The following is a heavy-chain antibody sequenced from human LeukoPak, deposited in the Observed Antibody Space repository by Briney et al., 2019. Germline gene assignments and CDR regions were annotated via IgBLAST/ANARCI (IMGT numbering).Heavy chain of an antibody. Sequence: ASVKVSCKASGYSFTSYGFSWLRQAPGQGLEYMGWISVYNGDTNYAQKLQGRVTMTTDTPTSTAYMELRSLRSDDTAVYYCARVGVPVKNDYWGQGTLVTVSS. J-gene: IGHJ4*02. CDR3: ARVGVPVKNDY. D-gene: IGHD2-2*01. V-gene: IGHV1-18*01. CDR1: GYSFTSYG. CDR2: ISVYNGDT.